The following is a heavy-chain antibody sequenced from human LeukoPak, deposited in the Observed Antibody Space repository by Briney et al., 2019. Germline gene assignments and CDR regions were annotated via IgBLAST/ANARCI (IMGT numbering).Heavy chain of an antibody. Sequence: GGSLRLSCAASGFTVSNDYMAWVRQAPGRGLEWVSQIYGDGTTFYTDSVKDRFTISRDNFKNTLYLQMSSLRPVDTALYYCARDRAGAQSWVALDPWGQGTLVTVSS. D-gene: IGHD3-10*01. CDR2: IYGDGTT. CDR1: GFTVSNDY. J-gene: IGHJ5*02. V-gene: IGHV3-66*02. CDR3: ARDRAGAQSWVALDP.